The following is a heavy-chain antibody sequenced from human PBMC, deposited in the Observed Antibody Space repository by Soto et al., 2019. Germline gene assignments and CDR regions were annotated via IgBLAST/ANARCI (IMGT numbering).Heavy chain of an antibody. D-gene: IGHD3-10*01. J-gene: IGHJ4*02. V-gene: IGHV1-18*01. CDR1: GYTFTSYG. CDR3: ARDRGETENYGSGNDS. CDR2: ISAYNGNT. Sequence: ASVKVSCKASGYTFTSYGISWVRQAPGQGLEWMGWISAYNGNTNYAQKLQGRVTMTTDTSTSKAYMELRSLRSDDTAVYYCARDRGETENYGSGNDSWGQGTLVTVSS.